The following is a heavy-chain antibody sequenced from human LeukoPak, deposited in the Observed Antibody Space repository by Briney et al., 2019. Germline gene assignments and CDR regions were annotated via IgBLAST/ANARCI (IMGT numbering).Heavy chain of an antibody. CDR1: GFNFRSYG. D-gene: IGHD3-16*01. CDR2: ISNSGGST. Sequence: GGSLRLSCAASGFNFRSYGMTWVRQAPGKGLEWVSYISNSGGSTYYADSVKGRFTLSRDNAKNSLYLQMNSLRADDTAVYYCAGGVTWGDYWSQGTLVTVSS. CDR3: AGGVTWGDY. J-gene: IGHJ4*02. V-gene: IGHV3-21*01.